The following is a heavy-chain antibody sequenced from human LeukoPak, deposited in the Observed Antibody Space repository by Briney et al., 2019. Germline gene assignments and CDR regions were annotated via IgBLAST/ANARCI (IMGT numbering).Heavy chain of an antibody. J-gene: IGHJ4*02. CDR2: IYYSGST. CDR3: ARVTGYMVEDYFDY. V-gene: IGHV4-59*01. CDR1: GGSINSYY. Sequence: SETLSLTCIVSGGSINSYYWSWIRQPPGKGLEWIGYIYYSGSTNYNPSLKSRVTISVDTSKNQFSLRLSSVTAADTAVYYCARVTGYMVEDYFDYWGQGTLVTVSS. D-gene: IGHD6-13*01.